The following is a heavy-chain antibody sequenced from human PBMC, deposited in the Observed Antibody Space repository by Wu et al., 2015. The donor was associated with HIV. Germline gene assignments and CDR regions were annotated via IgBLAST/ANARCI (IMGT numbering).Heavy chain of an antibody. V-gene: IGHV1-8*01. CDR1: GYTFTSYD. J-gene: IGHJ6*02. Sequence: QVQLVQSGAEVKKPGASVKVSCKASGYTFTSYDINWVRQATGQGLEWMGWMNPNSGNTGYAQKFQGRVTMTRNTSISTAYMELSSLRSEDTAVYYCARALRRYCSGGSCYSFPYSGSYIRHYYYYYGMDVWGQGTTVTVSS. CDR3: ARALRRYCSGGSCYSFPYSGSYIRHYYYYYGMDV. D-gene: IGHD2-15*01. CDR2: MNPNSGNT.